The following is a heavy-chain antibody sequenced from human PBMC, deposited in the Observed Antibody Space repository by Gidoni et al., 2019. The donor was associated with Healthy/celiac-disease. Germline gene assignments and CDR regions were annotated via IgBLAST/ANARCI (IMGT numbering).Heavy chain of an antibody. CDR3: ARGDKMTTVNYFDY. D-gene: IGHD4-4*01. Sequence: QVQLQPWGAGLLTPSETLSLTCAVYGGSFSGYYWSWIRQPPGKGLEWIGEINHSGSTNYNPSRKSRVTISVDTSKNQFSLKLSSVTAADTAVYYCARGDKMTTVNYFDYWGQGTLVTVSS. V-gene: IGHV4-34*01. J-gene: IGHJ4*02. CDR1: GGSFSGYY. CDR2: INHSGST.